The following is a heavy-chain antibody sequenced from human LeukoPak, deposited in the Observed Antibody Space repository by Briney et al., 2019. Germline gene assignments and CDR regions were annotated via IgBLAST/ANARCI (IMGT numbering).Heavy chain of an antibody. D-gene: IGHD1-1*01. CDR2: ISGSGGST. Sequence: GASLRLSCAASGFTFSSYAMSWVRQAPGKGLEWVSAISGSGGSTYYADSVKGRFTISRDNSKNTLYLQMNSLRAEDTAVYYCAKDRKWGQLDADDAFDIWGQGTMVTVSS. CDR1: GFTFSSYA. V-gene: IGHV3-23*01. CDR3: AKDRKWGQLDADDAFDI. J-gene: IGHJ3*02.